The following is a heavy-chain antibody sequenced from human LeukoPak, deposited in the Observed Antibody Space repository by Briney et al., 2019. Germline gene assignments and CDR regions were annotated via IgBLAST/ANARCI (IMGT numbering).Heavy chain of an antibody. CDR2: IYHSGST. CDR1: GAFITNSNW. V-gene: IGHV4-4*02. J-gene: IGHJ6*04. Sequence: SETLSLTCAVSGAFITNSNWWSWVRQPPGKGLEWIGEIYHSGSTNYNPSLKSRVTISVDKSKNEFSLNLSSVTAADTAVYYCARALGAPYGMDVWGEGTTVTVSS. CDR3: ARALGAPYGMDV. D-gene: IGHD3-16*01.